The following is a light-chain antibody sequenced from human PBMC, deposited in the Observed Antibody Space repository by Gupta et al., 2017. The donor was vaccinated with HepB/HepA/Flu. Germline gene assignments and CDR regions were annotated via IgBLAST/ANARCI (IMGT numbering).Light chain of an antibody. V-gene: IGKV2-30*01. CDR2: KGS. J-gene: IGKJ2*01. Sequence: DVVLTQSPLSLPVTLGQPASISCTSSQSLVNTDGNTYFDWFHQGPGQSPRRLIYKGSNRDSGVPDRFSGSGSGTDFTLKISRVEAEDFGVYYCRQDKYCPYTFGQGTKMDIK. CDR3: RQDKYCPYT. CDR1: QSLVNTDGNTY.